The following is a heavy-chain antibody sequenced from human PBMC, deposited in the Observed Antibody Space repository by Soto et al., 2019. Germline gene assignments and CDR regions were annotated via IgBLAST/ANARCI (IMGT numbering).Heavy chain of an antibody. J-gene: IGHJ4*02. Sequence: QVQLVQSGAGEKKPGASVKDSCKASGYTFTSYTMHWVRQAPGQRREWMGWINAGNGNTKYSQKSQGRVTITRDTAAGTAYMELSSVRSEDTAVYYCAGGIGGSDYWGQGTLVTVSS. CDR3: AGGIGGSDY. CDR2: INAGNGNT. CDR1: GYTFTSYT. D-gene: IGHD1-26*01. V-gene: IGHV1-3*05.